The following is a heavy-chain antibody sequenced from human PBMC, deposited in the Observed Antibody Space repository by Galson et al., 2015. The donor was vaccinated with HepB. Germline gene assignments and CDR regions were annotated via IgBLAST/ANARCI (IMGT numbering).Heavy chain of an antibody. V-gene: IGHV1-24*01. CDR1: GYTLTELS. Sequence: SVKVSCKVSGYTLTELSMHWVRQAPGKGLEWMGGFDPEDGETIYAQKFQGRVTMTEDTSTDTAYMELSSLRSEDTAVYYCATALYIAVAGTDAFDIWGQGTMVTVSS. D-gene: IGHD6-19*01. J-gene: IGHJ3*02. CDR3: ATALYIAVAGTDAFDI. CDR2: FDPEDGET.